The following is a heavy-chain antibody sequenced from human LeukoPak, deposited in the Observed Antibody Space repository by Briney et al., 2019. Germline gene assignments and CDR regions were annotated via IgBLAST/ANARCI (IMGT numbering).Heavy chain of an antibody. CDR3: ARSGIAAAGRRNYYYYYMDV. CDR1: GDSVSSNSAA. J-gene: IGHJ6*03. CDR2: TYYRSKWYN. Sequence: SQTLSPTCASSGDSVSSNSAAWNWIRQPPSRGLEWLGRTYYRSKWYNDYAVSVKSRITINPDTSKDQFSLQLNSVTPEDTAVYYCARSGIAAAGRRNYYYYYMDVWGKGTTVNVSS. V-gene: IGHV6-1*01. D-gene: IGHD6-13*01.